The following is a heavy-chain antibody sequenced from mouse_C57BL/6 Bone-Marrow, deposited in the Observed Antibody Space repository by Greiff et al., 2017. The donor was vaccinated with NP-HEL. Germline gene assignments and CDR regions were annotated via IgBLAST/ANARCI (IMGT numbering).Heavy chain of an antibody. J-gene: IGHJ3*01. CDR3: ARGGYYDYDVGLFAY. Sequence: QVQLQQSGAELVKPGASVKISCKASGYAFSSYWMNWVKQRPGKGLEWIGQIYPGDGDTNYNGKFKGKAKPTADKYSSRACMQLSSLTSEDSAVYFCARGGYYDYDVGLFAYWGQGTLVTVSA. V-gene: IGHV1-80*01. CDR1: GYAFSSYW. CDR2: IYPGDGDT. D-gene: IGHD2-4*01.